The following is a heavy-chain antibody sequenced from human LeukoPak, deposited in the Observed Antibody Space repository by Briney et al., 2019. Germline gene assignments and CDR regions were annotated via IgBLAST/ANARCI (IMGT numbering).Heavy chain of an antibody. CDR2: ISSSSSYI. CDR3: ARALEMATTRSNFDY. J-gene: IGHJ4*02. Sequence: PSETLSLTCTVSGYSTSSGYYWGWVRQAPGKGLEWVSSISSSSSYIYYADSVKGRFTISRDNAKNSLYLQMNSLRAEDTAVYYCARALEMATTRSNFDYWGQGTLVTVSS. D-gene: IGHD5-24*01. CDR1: GYSTSSGYY. V-gene: IGHV3-21*01.